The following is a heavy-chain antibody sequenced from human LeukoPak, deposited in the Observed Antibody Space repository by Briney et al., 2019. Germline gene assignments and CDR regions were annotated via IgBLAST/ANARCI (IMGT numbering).Heavy chain of an antibody. CDR2: VYYTGST. Sequence: SETLSLTCTVSGGSISSYYWSWVRQPPGKGLEWIGFVYYTGSTNYSPSLKSRVTISVDTSKNQFSLKLRSVTAADMAVYYCARISSSNWYNERGAFDVWGQGTMVTVSS. J-gene: IGHJ3*01. D-gene: IGHD6-13*01. CDR1: GGSISSYY. V-gene: IGHV4-59*01. CDR3: ARISSSNWYNERGAFDV.